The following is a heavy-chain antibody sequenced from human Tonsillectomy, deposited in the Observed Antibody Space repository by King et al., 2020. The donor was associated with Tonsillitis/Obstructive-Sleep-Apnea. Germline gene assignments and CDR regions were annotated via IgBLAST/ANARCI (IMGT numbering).Heavy chain of an antibody. CDR2: IIPIVGVA. V-gene: IGHV1-69*10. CDR3: ARGTYYDSSGYYHFDY. D-gene: IGHD3-22*01. CDR1: GGTFITYA. J-gene: IGHJ4*02. Sequence: QLVQSGAVVKRPGSSVKVSCKAPGGTFITYAISWVRQAPGQGLEWMGGIIPIVGVANYAQNFQGRVTITADRSTSTAYMELSSLRSEDTAVYYCARGTYYDSSGYYHFDYWGQGTLVTVSS.